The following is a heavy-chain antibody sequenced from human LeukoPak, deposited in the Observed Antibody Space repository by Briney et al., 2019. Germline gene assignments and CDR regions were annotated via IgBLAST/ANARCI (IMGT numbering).Heavy chain of an antibody. CDR1: VYSFTSYA. CDR2: INSYSGRT. J-gene: IGHJ4*02. V-gene: IGHV1-18*01. CDR3: AREIQSMAPGH. Sequence: ASVTVSCKASVYSFTSYAIIWSRQAAGQGLGWMGWINSYSGRTKYAQNPQGRVTMTTDTSTSTAYMELTSLRSDDTAVYYCAREIQSMAPGHWGQGTLVTVSS. D-gene: IGHD3-10*01.